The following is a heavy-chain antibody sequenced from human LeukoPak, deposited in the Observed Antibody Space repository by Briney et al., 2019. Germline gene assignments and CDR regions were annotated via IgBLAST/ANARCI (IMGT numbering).Heavy chain of an antibody. V-gene: IGHV2-70*04. CDR1: GFSLSTSGMR. Sequence: SGPALVKPTQTLTLTCTFSGFSLSTSGMRVSWIRQPPGKALEWLALIDWDDDKFYSTSLKTRLTISKDTSKNQVVLTMTNMDPVDTATYYCAWTPPTSTIAVADADYYYYMDVWGKGTTVTVSS. CDR2: IDWDDDK. D-gene: IGHD6-19*01. J-gene: IGHJ6*03. CDR3: AWTPPTSTIAVADADYYYYMDV.